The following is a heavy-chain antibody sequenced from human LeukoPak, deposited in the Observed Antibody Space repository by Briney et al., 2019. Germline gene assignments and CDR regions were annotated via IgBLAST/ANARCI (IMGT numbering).Heavy chain of an antibody. CDR1: GCTFSSYP. V-gene: IGHV1-69*05. CDR3: ARDGDVTVTSHPYYYYYMDV. D-gene: IGHD4-17*01. CDR2: INPFIGTA. J-gene: IGHJ6*03. Sequence: SVEASCKASGCTFSSYPIRWVRQAPGQGLEWMGRINPFIGTANYAQKFQGRVTITTDESTSTAYMELSSLRSEDTAVYYCARDGDVTVTSHPYYYYYMDVWGKGTTVTVSS.